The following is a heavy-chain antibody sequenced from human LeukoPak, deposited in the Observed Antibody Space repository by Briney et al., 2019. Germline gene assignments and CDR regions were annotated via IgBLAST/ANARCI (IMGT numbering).Heavy chain of an antibody. J-gene: IGHJ4*02. Sequence: ASVKVSSKASGYTFTSYYMHWVRQAPGQGLEWMGIINPSGGSTSYAQKFQGRVTMTRDTSTSTVYMELSSLRSEDTAVYYCARGGRKGYYYGSGSYEFDYWGQGTLVTVSS. CDR2: INPSGGST. CDR1: GYTFTSYY. CDR3: ARGGRKGYYYGSGSYEFDY. D-gene: IGHD3-10*01. V-gene: IGHV1-46*03.